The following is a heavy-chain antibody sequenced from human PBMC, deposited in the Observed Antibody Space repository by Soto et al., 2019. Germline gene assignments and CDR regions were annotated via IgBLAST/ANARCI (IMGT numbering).Heavy chain of an antibody. D-gene: IGHD5-18*01. Sequence: SETLSLTCAVYGGSFSCSYWNWIRQPPGKGLEWIGEINHNTNTIYNPSLTSRVTISVDTSKNHFSLKLTSVTAADTAVYYCARHRHIGMDPFDYWGQGTLVTVSS. J-gene: IGHJ4*02. CDR2: INHNTNT. CDR3: ARHRHIGMDPFDY. V-gene: IGHV4-34*01. CDR1: GGSFSCSY.